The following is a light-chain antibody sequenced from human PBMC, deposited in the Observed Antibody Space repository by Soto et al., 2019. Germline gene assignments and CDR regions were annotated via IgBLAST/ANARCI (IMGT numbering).Light chain of an antibody. CDR3: SSFTTSSTFV. Sequence: QSALAQPASVSGSPGQSITISCTGTSSDVGHYNYVSWFQQHPGKVPKLLIYDVSSWPSGIPDRFSGSKSGNTASLTISGLQAEDEADYYCSSFTTSSTFVFGTGTKPPS. J-gene: IGLJ1*01. V-gene: IGLV2-14*01. CDR1: SSDVGHYNY. CDR2: DVS.